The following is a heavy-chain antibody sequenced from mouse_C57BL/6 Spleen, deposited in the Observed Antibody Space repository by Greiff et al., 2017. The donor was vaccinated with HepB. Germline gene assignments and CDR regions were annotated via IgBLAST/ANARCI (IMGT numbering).Heavy chain of an antibody. Sequence: VQLQQPGAELVRPGSSVKLSCKASGYTFTSYWMHWVKQRPIQGLEWIGNIDPSDSETHYNQKFKDKATLTVDKSSSTAYMQLSSLTSEDSAVYYCARSGLLRYYYFDYWGQGTTLTVSS. CDR2: IDPSDSET. V-gene: IGHV1-52*01. CDR1: GYTFTSYW. D-gene: IGHD1-1*01. CDR3: ARSGLLRYYYFDY. J-gene: IGHJ2*01.